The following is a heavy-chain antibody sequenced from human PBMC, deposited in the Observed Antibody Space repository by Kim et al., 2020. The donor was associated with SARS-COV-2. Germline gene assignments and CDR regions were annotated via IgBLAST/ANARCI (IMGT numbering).Heavy chain of an antibody. D-gene: IGHD4-17*01. Sequence: YNPSLKSRVTISVDTSKNQCSLKLSSVTAADTAVYYCARRRAVTYCVDYWGQGTLVTVSS. CDR3: ARRRAVTYCVDY. J-gene: IGHJ4*02. V-gene: IGHV4-39*01.